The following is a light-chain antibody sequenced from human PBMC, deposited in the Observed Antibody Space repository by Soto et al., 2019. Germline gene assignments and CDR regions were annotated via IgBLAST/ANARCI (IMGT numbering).Light chain of an antibody. Sequence: DIQMTQSPSTLSASVGDRVTITCRASQSISSWLAWYQQKPGKAPKLLILKASTLESGVPSRFSGSGSGTEFTLTISSLQPDDFATYYCQQYNSYRATFGPGTKVDIK. CDR2: KAS. J-gene: IGKJ3*01. CDR3: QQYNSYRAT. V-gene: IGKV1-5*03. CDR1: QSISSW.